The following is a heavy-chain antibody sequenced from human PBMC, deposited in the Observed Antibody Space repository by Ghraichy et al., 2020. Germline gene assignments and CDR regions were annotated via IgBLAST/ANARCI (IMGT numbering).Heavy chain of an antibody. D-gene: IGHD5-24*01. J-gene: IGHJ4*02. CDR2: LYYTGNT. V-gene: IGHV4-39*01. CDR3: ARHIRDGYHPVDY. CDR1: GGSISSSYYF. Sequence: ESLNISCTVSGGSISSSYYFWGWIRQPPGKGLEWIGTLYYTGNTWYNPSLKSRVTISVDTSKNLFSLRLSSVTAAETAVYYCARHIRDGYHPVDYWGQGTLVTVSS.